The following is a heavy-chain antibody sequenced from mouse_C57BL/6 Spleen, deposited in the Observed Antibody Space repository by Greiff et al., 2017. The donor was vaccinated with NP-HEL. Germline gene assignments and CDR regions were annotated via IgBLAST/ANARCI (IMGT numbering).Heavy chain of an antibody. CDR1: GYTFTGYW. CDR3: ARKALTGRRAWFAY. V-gene: IGHV1-9*01. J-gene: IGHJ3*01. Sequence: QVQLKQSGAELMKPGASVKLSCKATGYTFTGYWIEWVKQRPGHGLEWIGEILPGSGSTNYNEKFKGKATFTADTSSNTAYMQLSSLTTEDSAIYYCARKALTGRRAWFAYWGQGTLVTVSA. CDR2: ILPGSGST. D-gene: IGHD4-1*01.